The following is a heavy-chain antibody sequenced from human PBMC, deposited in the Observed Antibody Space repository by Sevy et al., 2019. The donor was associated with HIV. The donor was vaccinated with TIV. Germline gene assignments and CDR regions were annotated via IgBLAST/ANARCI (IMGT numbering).Heavy chain of an antibody. CDR1: GFTFSSSA. CDR3: AKDLLIVVGEGMDV. J-gene: IGHJ6*02. CDR2: IRGNGGRT. V-gene: IGHV3-23*01. Sequence: GGSLRLSCAGSGFTFSSSAMNWVRQAPGKGLEWVSAIRGNGGRTFYADSVKGRFSISRDNSKNTLYLQMNSLRAEDTAIYYCAKDLLIVVGEGMDVWGQGTTVTVSS. D-gene: IGHD2-2*01.